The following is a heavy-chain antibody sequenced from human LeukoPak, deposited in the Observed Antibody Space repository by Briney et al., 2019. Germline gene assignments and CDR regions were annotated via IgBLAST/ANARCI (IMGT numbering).Heavy chain of an antibody. D-gene: IGHD5-24*01. Sequence: GGSLRLSCAASGFAFSSYAMTWVRQGPGKGLEWVSSITISGLSTYYADSVKGRFTISRDNSKNTLYLQMNSLRPEDTAVYFFAKGQFTPYYYMDVWGKGTTVTVSS. J-gene: IGHJ6*03. CDR3: AKGQFTPYYYMDV. CDR2: ITISGLST. CDR1: GFAFSSYA. V-gene: IGHV3-23*01.